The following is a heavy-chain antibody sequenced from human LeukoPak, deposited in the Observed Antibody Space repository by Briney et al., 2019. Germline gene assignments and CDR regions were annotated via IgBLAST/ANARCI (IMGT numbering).Heavy chain of an antibody. Sequence: ASVKVSCKASGYTFTGYYMHWVRQAPGQGLEWMGWINPNSGGTNYAQKFQGRVTMTRDTSISTAYMELSRLRSDDTAVYYCARRWRVLAARENTLGYWGQGTLVTVSS. CDR3: ARRWRVLAARENTLGY. J-gene: IGHJ4*02. D-gene: IGHD6-6*01. CDR2: INPNSGGT. V-gene: IGHV1-2*02. CDR1: GYTFTGYY.